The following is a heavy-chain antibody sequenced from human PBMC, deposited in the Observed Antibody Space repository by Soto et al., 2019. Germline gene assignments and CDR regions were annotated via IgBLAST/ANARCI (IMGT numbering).Heavy chain of an antibody. D-gene: IGHD6-25*01. CDR1: GYTFTSQW. V-gene: IGHV5-51*01. CDR3: ERVSDGIAAAY. CDR2: IYPGDSDT. J-gene: IGHJ4*02. Sequence: GESLKISCKGSGYTFTSQWIGWVRQMPGKGLEWMGIIYPGDSDTKYSPSFQGQVTISADKFISIAYLQWSSLKASDTAMYYCERVSDGIAAAYWGQGTLVTVSS.